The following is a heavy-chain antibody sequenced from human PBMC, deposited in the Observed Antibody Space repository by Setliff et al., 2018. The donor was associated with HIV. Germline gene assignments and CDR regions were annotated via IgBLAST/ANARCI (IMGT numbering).Heavy chain of an antibody. V-gene: IGHV4-39*07. Sequence: PSETLSLTCAVYNVAISSNSYYWGWIRQPPGKGLEWIGEINVGGSTNYNPSLKSRVTISVDTSKNQFSLRLTYVTAADTALYYCARATGPTYYFDFWAQGTLVTVSS. CDR3: ARATGPTYYFDF. J-gene: IGHJ4*02. CDR1: NVAISSNSYY. CDR2: INVGGST.